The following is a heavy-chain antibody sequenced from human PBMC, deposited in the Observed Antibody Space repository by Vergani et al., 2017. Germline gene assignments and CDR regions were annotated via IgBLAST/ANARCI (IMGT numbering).Heavy chain of an antibody. CDR2: ISGSGGST. D-gene: IGHD6-13*01. CDR1: GFTFSSYA. V-gene: IGHV3-23*04. CDR3: AKEGLYSSSWYYSG. J-gene: IGHJ4*02. Sequence: VQLVESGGGVVQPGRSLRLSCAASGFTFSSYAMSWVRQAPGKGLEWVSAISGSGGSTYYADSVKGRFTSSRDNSKNTLYLQMNSLRAEDTAVYYCAKEGLYSSSWYYSGWGQGTLVTVSS.